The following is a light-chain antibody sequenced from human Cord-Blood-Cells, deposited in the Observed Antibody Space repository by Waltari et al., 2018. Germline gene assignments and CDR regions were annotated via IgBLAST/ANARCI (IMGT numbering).Light chain of an antibody. CDR1: QSVSSSY. V-gene: IGKV3-20*01. CDR2: GAS. Sequence: EIVLTQSPGTLSLSPGGRATLSCRASQSVSSSYLAWYQQKPGQAPRLLIYGASSRATGIPDRFSGSGSGTDFTLTISRLEPEDFAVYYCQQYGSSPPGTFGQGTKVEIK. CDR3: QQYGSSPPGT. J-gene: IGKJ1*01.